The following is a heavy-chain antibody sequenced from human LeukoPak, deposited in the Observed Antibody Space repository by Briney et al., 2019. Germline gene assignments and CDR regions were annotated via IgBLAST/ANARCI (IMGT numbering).Heavy chain of an antibody. CDR1: GGSFSGYY. V-gene: IGHV4-34*01. D-gene: IGHD2-2*01. CDR3: ARGRTAYYFDY. CDR2: INHSGST. J-gene: IGHJ4*02. Sequence: QPSETLSLTCAVYGGSFSGYYWSWIRQPPGKGLEWIGEINHSGSTNYNPSLKSRVTISVDTSENQFSLKLSSVTAADTAVYYCARGRTAYYFDYWGQGTLVTVSS.